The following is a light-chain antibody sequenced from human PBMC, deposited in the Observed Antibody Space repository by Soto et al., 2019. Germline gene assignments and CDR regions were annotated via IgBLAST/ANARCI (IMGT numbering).Light chain of an antibody. CDR2: GAS. Sequence: EIVLTQSPGTLSLSPGERATLSCRASQSVSSSYLVWYQQKPGQALRLLIYGASSRATGIPDRFSGSGSGTDFALTISRLEPEVFAVYYCQHYSALPSTFGQGTKLEIK. V-gene: IGKV3-20*01. J-gene: IGKJ2*01. CDR3: QHYSALPST. CDR1: QSVSSSY.